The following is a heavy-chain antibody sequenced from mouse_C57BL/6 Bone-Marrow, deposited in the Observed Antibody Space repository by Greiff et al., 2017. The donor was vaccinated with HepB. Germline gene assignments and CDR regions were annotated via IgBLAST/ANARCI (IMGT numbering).Heavy chain of an antibody. Sequence: EVQLVESGAELVRPGASVKLSCTASGFNIKDDYMHWVKQRPEQGLEWIGWIDPENGDTEYASKFQGKATITADTSSNTAYLQLSSLTSEDTAVYYCTKDYYGYDGGFAYWGQGTLVTVSA. CDR2: IDPENGDT. V-gene: IGHV14-4*01. CDR1: GFNIKDDY. J-gene: IGHJ3*01. D-gene: IGHD2-2*01. CDR3: TKDYYGYDGGFAY.